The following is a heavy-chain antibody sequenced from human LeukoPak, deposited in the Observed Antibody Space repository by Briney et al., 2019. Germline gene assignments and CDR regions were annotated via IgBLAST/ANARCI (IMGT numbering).Heavy chain of an antibody. D-gene: IGHD3-22*01. J-gene: IGHJ4*02. V-gene: IGHV3-30-3*01. CDR3: ARDSLDYYDSSGLIDY. Sequence: PGRSLRLSCAASGFTFSSYAMHWVRQAPGKGLEWVAVISYDGSNKYYADSVKGRFTISSDNSKNTLYLQMNSLRAEDTAVYYCARDSLDYYDSSGLIDYWGQGTLVTVSS. CDR1: GFTFSSYA. CDR2: ISYDGSNK.